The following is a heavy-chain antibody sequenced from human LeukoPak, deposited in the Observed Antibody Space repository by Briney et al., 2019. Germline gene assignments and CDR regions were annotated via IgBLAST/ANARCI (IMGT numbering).Heavy chain of an antibody. CDR1: GFTSTTYW. Sequence: PGGSLRLSCVASGFTSTTYWMTWVRQAPGKGLEWVASIKQDGSEKYYVDSVKGRFTISRDNTKNSVYLQMDSLRAEDTAVYNCAREPPTNRDSSNYGNWGQGTLVTVSS. CDR2: IKQDGSEK. J-gene: IGHJ4*02. D-gene: IGHD4-11*01. CDR3: AREPPTNRDSSNYGN. V-gene: IGHV3-7*01.